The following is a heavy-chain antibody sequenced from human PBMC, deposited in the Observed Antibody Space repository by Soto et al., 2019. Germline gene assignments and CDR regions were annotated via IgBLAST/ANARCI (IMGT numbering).Heavy chain of an antibody. CDR1: GFSLSTSGVG. CDR2: IYWDDDK. D-gene: IGHD3-3*01. J-gene: IGHJ4*02. V-gene: IGHV2-5*02. CDR3: VFGVAYSSN. Sequence: QITLKESGPTLVKPTQTLTLTCTFSGFSLSTSGVGVGWIRQPPGKALEWLALIYWDDDKRYSPSLKSRLTLTKDTAKNQVVLTMTNMDPVDTATYYCVFGVAYSSNWGQGTLVTVSS.